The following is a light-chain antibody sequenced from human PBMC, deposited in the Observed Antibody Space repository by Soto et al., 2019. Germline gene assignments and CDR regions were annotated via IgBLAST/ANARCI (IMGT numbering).Light chain of an antibody. Sequence: EIVMTQSPGTLSVSPGERATLSCRASQSVSSNLAWYQQIPGQAPRLLIYGASTRATGIPARFSGSGSGTEFTLTISSLQSEDFAVYYCQQYNNWPRTFGQGTKVEIK. V-gene: IGKV3-15*01. CDR1: QSVSSN. J-gene: IGKJ1*01. CDR3: QQYNNWPRT. CDR2: GAS.